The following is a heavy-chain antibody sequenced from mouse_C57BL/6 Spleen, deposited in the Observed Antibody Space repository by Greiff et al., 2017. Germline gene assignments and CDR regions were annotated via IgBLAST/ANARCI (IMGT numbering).Heavy chain of an antibody. CDR3: ARTDDYDVDFNY. CDR2: ISSGSSTI. J-gene: IGHJ2*01. Sequence: EVKLVESGGGLVKPGGSLKLSCAAPGFTFSDYGMHWVRQAPEKGLEWVAYISSGSSTIYYADTVKGRFTISRDNAKNTLFLQMTSLRSEDTAMYYCARTDDYDVDFNYWRHGTTLTVSS. V-gene: IGHV5-17*01. D-gene: IGHD2-4*01. CDR1: GFTFSDYG.